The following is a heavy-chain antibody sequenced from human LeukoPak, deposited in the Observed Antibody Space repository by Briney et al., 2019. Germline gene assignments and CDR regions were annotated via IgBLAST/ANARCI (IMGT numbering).Heavy chain of an antibody. CDR1: GFSISTFW. Sequence: GGSLRLSCVASGFSISTFWMTWVRQAPGKGLEWVANMRRDGSRLYYVDSVKGRFAISRDNAKNSLYLQMSDLRAEDTSVYYCARDLSEPHWYSSGWSLDVWGQGTTVTVSS. J-gene: IGHJ6*02. V-gene: IGHV3-7*01. CDR3: ARDLSEPHWYSSGWSLDV. CDR2: MRRDGSRL. D-gene: IGHD6-19*01.